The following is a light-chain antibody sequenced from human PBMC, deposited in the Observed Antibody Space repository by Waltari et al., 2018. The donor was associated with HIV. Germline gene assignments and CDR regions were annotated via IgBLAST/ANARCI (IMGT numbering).Light chain of an antibody. CDR1: QNVGAF. CDR3: HQYVSFSGT. Sequence: DIRLTQSPSTLSASAGDRVAITCRAGQNVGAFLAWYQQKPGKPPKLLIFQASILEGGVPSRFSGSVSGSDFTLTINGLQSDDFATYYCHQYVSFSGTFGQGTKVELK. V-gene: IGKV1-5*03. J-gene: IGKJ1*01. CDR2: QAS.